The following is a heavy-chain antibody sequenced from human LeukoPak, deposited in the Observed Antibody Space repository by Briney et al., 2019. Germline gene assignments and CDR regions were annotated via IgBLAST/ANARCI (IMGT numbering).Heavy chain of an antibody. J-gene: IGHJ3*02. V-gene: IGHV3-21*01. CDR2: LSSSSSYI. CDR1: GFTFSSYN. D-gene: IGHD2-21*01. CDR3: ARDPAYCGGYCYSVYQDACDI. Sequence: GGSLRLSCAASGFTFSSYNVNCVCQAPGKGLEWVSSLSSSSSYIYYADSVRGRFTISRDNTKNSLYLQINSLRAEDTAVYYCARDPAYCGGYCYSVYQDACDIWGQGTRVTVSS.